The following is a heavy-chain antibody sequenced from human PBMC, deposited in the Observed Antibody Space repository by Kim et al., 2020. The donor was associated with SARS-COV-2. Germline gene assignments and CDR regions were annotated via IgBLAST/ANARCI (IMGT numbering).Heavy chain of an antibody. CDR2: IIPIFGTA. D-gene: IGHD4-17*01. V-gene: IGHV1-69*13. J-gene: IGHJ4*02. CDR1: GGTFSSYA. Sequence: SVKVSCKASGGTFSSYAISWVRQAPGQGLEWMGGIIPIFGTANYAQKFQGRVTITADESTSTAYMELSSLRSEDTAVYYCAQGGTVIPVYYFDYWGQGTLVTVSS. CDR3: AQGGTVIPVYYFDY.